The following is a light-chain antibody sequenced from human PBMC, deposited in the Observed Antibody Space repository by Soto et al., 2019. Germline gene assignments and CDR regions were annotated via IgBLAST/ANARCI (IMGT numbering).Light chain of an antibody. V-gene: IGLV2-14*01. J-gene: IGLJ1*01. Sequence: QSALTQPASVSGSPGQSITISCTGNSSDVGGYNYVSWYQQHPGKAPKLMIYAVSNRPSGVSNRFAGSKSGNTASLTISGLQAEDDADYYCSSYTSSSTLGVFGTGTKLTVL. CDR2: AVS. CDR3: SSYTSSSTLGV. CDR1: SSDVGGYNY.